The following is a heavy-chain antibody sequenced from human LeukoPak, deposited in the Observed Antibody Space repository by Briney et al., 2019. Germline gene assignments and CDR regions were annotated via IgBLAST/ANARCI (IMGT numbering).Heavy chain of an antibody. D-gene: IGHD6-13*01. CDR3: ARGAKEAGYSSSWYLSTSYLYYYYYMDV. CDR2: VNHSGST. Sequence: SETLSLTCAVYGGSFSGYYWSWIRQPPGKGLEWIGEVNHSGSTNYNPSLKSRVTISVDTSKNQFSLKLSSVTAADTAVYYCARGAKEAGYSSSWYLSTSYLYYYYYMDVWGKGTTVTVSS. V-gene: IGHV4-34*01. J-gene: IGHJ6*03. CDR1: GGSFSGYY.